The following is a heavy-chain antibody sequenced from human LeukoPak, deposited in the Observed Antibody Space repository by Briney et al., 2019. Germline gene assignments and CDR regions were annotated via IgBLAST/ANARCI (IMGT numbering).Heavy chain of an antibody. CDR3: ARDGVYSSSSFPGEVSWGYYYYYMDV. Sequence: SETLSLTCTVSGGSISSSSYYWGWIRQPPGKRLEWIGSIYYSGSTYYNPSLKSRVTISVDTSKNQFSLKLSSVTAADTAVYYCARDGVYSSSSFPGEVSWGYYYYYMDVWGKGTTVTVSS. CDR1: GGSISSSSYY. CDR2: IYYSGST. V-gene: IGHV4-39*07. J-gene: IGHJ6*03. D-gene: IGHD6-6*01.